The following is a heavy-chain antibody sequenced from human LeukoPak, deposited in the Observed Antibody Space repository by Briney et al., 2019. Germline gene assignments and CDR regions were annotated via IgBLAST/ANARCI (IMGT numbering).Heavy chain of an antibody. V-gene: IGHV4-59*08. J-gene: IGHJ5*02. D-gene: IGHD6-19*01. CDR3: ARFIVVAGQGYHWFDP. CDR1: GGSISSYY. Sequence: PSETLSLTCTVSGGSISSYYWNWIRQPPGKGLEWIGYISYSGTINYNPSLKSRLTISVDTSKNQFSLKLSSVTAADTAVYFCARFIVVAGQGYHWFDPWGQGTLVTVSS. CDR2: ISYSGTI.